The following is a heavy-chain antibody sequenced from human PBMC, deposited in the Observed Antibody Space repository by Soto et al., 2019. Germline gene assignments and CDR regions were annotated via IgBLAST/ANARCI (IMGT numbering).Heavy chain of an antibody. J-gene: IGHJ6*03. CDR2: INPSGGST. D-gene: IGHD3-10*01. CDR1: GYTFTSYY. V-gene: IGHV1-46*03. CDR3: GRGSGSGGYYTPYYYMDV. Sequence: GASVTVSCQASGYTFTSYYMHWVRQAPGQGLEWMGIINPSGGSTSYAQKFQGRVTMTRDTSTSTVYMELSSLRSEDTAVYYCGRGSGSGGYYTPYYYMDVWGKGTTVTVSS.